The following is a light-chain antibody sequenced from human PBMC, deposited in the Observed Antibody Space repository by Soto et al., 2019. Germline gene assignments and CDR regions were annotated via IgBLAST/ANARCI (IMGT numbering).Light chain of an antibody. CDR1: SSNLGAGYD. CDR3: QSYDSGLSGHWV. CDR2: DNT. V-gene: IGLV1-40*01. Sequence: QSVLTQPPSMSGAPGQRVTMSCTGSSSNLGAGYDVHWYQRLPGAAPKLLIYDNTHRPSGVPNRFSGSKSGTSASLAITGFQAEDEADYYCQSYDSGLSGHWVFGGGTKVTVL. J-gene: IGLJ3*02.